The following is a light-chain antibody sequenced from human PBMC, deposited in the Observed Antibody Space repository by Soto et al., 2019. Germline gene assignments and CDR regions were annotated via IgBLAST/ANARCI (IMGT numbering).Light chain of an antibody. J-gene: IGLJ2*01. CDR2: EVS. CDR1: STDVGDYKY. CDR3: NSCTDNTTLI. V-gene: IGLV2-14*01. Sequence: QSALTQPASVSGSPGQSITISCTGTSTDVGDYKYVSWYQQHPGKAPKLIIYEVSKRPSGISNPFSGSKSGNTASLTISGLQAEDEADYYCNSCTDNTTLIFGRGTELTVL.